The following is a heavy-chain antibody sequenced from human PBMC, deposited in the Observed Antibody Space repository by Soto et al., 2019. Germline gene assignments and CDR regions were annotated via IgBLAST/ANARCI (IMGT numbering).Heavy chain of an antibody. CDR2: ISGSGGST. Sequence: PVGALRLSCPASGFTCSSYAMSWVRQAPGKGLEWVSAISGSGGSTYYADSVKGRFTISRDNSKNTLYLQMNSLRAEDTAVYYCAKDRVGLLWFGELSYFDYWGQGTLVTVSS. CDR1: GFTCSSYA. CDR3: AKDRVGLLWFGELSYFDY. D-gene: IGHD3-10*01. V-gene: IGHV3-23*01. J-gene: IGHJ4*02.